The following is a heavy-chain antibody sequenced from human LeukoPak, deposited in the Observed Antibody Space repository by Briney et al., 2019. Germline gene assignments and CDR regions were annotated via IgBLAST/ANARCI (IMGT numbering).Heavy chain of an antibody. Sequence: SETLSLTCTVSGGSISSSTFYWGWIRQPPGKGLEWIGSLYYSGSTYYNPSLKSRVTISVDTSKNQFSLKLSSVTAADTAVYYCAREAITIFGVVRTQTTYGPHRFDPWGQGTLVTVSS. CDR3: AREAITIFGVVRTQTTYGPHRFDP. V-gene: IGHV4-39*02. CDR2: LYYSGST. CDR1: GGSISSSTFY. J-gene: IGHJ5*02. D-gene: IGHD3-3*01.